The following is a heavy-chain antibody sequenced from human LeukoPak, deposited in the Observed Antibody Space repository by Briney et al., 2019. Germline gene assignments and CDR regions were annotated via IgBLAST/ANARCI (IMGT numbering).Heavy chain of an antibody. J-gene: IGHJ5*02. Sequence: SETLSLTCAVSDDSFSSHYWTWIRQPPGKGLEWIGYISYIGSTNYNPSLKSRVTISIDTSKNQFSLKLSSVTAADTAVYYCARLIIVATGTLGWFDPWGQGTLVTVSS. CDR1: DDSFSSHY. CDR3: ARLIIVATGTLGWFDP. CDR2: ISYIGST. D-gene: IGHD5-12*01. V-gene: IGHV4-59*08.